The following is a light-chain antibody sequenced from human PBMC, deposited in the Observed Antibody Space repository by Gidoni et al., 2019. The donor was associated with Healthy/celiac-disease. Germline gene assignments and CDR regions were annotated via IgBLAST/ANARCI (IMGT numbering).Light chain of an antibody. CDR3: QQLNSYPPG. J-gene: IGKJ3*01. CDR2: AAS. V-gene: IGKV1-9*01. Sequence: DIQLTPSPSFLSASVGDRVTITCRDSQGISSYLAWYQQKPGKAPKLLIYAASTLQSGVPSRFSGSGSGTEFTLTISSLQPEDFATYYCQQLNSYPPGFXPXTKVDIK. CDR1: QGISSY.